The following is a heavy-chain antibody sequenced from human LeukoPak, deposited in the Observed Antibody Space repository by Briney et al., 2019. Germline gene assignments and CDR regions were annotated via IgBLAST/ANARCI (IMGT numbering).Heavy chain of an antibody. CDR2: ISPNSGGT. CDR1: GYTFTGYY. V-gene: IGHV1-2*02. J-gene: IGHJ6*02. Sequence: ASVKVSCKASGYTFTGYYMHCVRQAPGQGLEWMGWISPNSGGTNYAQKFQDRVTMTRDTSISTAYMELSRLRSDDTAVYYCARRDSGMDVWGQGTTVTVSS. CDR3: ARRDSGMDV.